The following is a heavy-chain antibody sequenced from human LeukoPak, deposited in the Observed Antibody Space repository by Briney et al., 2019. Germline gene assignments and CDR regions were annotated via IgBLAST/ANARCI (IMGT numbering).Heavy chain of an antibody. V-gene: IGHV3-30-3*01. Sequence: PGRSLRLSCAASGFTFSSYAMHWVRQAPGKGLEWVAVISYDGSNKYYTDSVKGRFTISRDNSKNTLYLQMNSLRAEDTAVYYCARERVVVAARGNYYYYYGMDVWGQGTTVTVSS. CDR2: ISYDGSNK. D-gene: IGHD2-15*01. CDR3: ARERVVVAARGNYYYYYGMDV. CDR1: GFTFSSYA. J-gene: IGHJ6*02.